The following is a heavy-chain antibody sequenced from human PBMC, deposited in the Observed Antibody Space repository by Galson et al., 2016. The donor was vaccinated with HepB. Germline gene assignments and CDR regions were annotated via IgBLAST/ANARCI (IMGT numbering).Heavy chain of an antibody. D-gene: IGHD3-22*01. Sequence: SETLSLTCTVSGGSISRYYWNWIRQPAGKGLEWLGQMYTSGSTSYNPSLKSRVTMSLDTSENQFSLKLSSVTAADTAVYYCARETDSHRDDRSFDYWGQGTLVTVSS. CDR3: ARETDSHRDDRSFDY. J-gene: IGHJ4*02. CDR1: GGSISRYY. CDR2: MYTSGST. V-gene: IGHV4-4*07.